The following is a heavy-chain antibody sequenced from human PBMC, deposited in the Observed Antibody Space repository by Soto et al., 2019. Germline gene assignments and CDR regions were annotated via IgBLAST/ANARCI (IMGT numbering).Heavy chain of an antibody. V-gene: IGHV3-23*01. CDR3: ARQDSGSSYDY. D-gene: IGHD1-26*01. CDR1: GFTFSSYA. Sequence: EVQLLEPGGGLVQPGGSLRLSCAASGFTFSSYAMRWVRQAPEKGLEWVSAISGSGGSTYYADAVKGRFTISRDHSKNSPYLQMNSLRAEDTAVYYWARQDSGSSYDYWGQGTLVTVSS. J-gene: IGHJ4*02. CDR2: ISGSGGST.